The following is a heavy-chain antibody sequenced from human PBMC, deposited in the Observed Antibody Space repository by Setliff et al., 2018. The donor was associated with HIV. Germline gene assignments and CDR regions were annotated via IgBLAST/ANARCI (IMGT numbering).Heavy chain of an antibody. V-gene: IGHV1-69*05. J-gene: IGHJ6*03. CDR2: IIPIFGTA. Sequence: SVKVSCKASRGTFRNSAINWVRQAPGQGLVWMGGIIPIFGTANYAQKFQGRVTFTRDTSASTAYMELSSLRSEDTAVYYCAREGKFRYYYYMDVWGKGTTVTVSS. D-gene: IGHD3-10*01. CDR3: AREGKFRYYYYMDV. CDR1: RGTFRNSA.